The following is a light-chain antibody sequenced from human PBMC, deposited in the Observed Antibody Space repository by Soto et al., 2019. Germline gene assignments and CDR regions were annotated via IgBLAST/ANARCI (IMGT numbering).Light chain of an antibody. Sequence: DIQMTQSPSTLSASVGDRVTITCRASQSISSWLAWYQQKPGKAPKLLICDASSLEGGVPSRFSGSGSGTEFTLTISSLQPDDFATYYCQQYNSDWTFGQGTNVEIK. CDR2: DAS. J-gene: IGKJ1*01. CDR3: QQYNSDWT. V-gene: IGKV1-5*01. CDR1: QSISSW.